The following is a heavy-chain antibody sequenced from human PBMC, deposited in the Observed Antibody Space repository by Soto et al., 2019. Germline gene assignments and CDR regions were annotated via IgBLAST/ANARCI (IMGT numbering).Heavy chain of an antibody. Sequence: QVQLVESGGGVAQPGRSLRVSCAASGFTFSGYAMHWVRQAPGKGLEWVAIIGYDGSLESYGESVKGRFTISRDNSNNTLFLLMNSLRPEDTAVYYCAREHYDSSGYYRIDSWGQGTLVTVSS. V-gene: IGHV3-30-3*01. D-gene: IGHD3-22*01. CDR1: GFTFSGYA. J-gene: IGHJ4*02. CDR2: IGYDGSLE. CDR3: AREHYDSSGYYRIDS.